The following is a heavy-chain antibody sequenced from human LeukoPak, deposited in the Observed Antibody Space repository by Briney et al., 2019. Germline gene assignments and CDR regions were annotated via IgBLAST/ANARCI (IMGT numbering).Heavy chain of an antibody. CDR3: ARETRQLLWFGELLPSNNWFDP. CDR2: ISTSGTT. J-gene: IGHJ5*02. D-gene: IGHD3-10*01. Sequence: SETLSLTCTVSGDSISGGDYYWTWIRQPAGKGLEWIGRISTSGTTNYNPSLKSRVTMSVDTSKNQFSLKLSSVTAADTAVYYCARETRQLLWFGELLPSNNWFDPWGQGTLVTVSS. CDR1: GDSISGGDYY. V-gene: IGHV4-61*02.